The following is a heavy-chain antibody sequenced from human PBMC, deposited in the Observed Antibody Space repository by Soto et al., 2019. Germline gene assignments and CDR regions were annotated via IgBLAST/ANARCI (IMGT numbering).Heavy chain of an antibody. D-gene: IGHD3-10*01. J-gene: IGHJ5*01. CDR2: TYYLSKWFH. CDR3: VRDRINRFDS. CDR1: GDSVSSNTAA. V-gene: IGHV6-1*01. Sequence: QVHLQQSGPGLVKPSQTLSLTCAISGDSVSSNTAAWNWVRQSPSRGLEWLGRTYYLSKWFHDYAPSVHSRIADAPDTSNTQISLLLTSVDPEDTAFYYGVRDRINRFDSWGQGISVTVSS.